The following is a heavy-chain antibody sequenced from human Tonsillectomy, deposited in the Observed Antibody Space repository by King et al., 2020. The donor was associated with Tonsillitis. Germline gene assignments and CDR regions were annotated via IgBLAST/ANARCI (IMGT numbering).Heavy chain of an antibody. D-gene: IGHD4-17*01. Sequence: VQLVESGGGLVQPGGSLRLSCAASGFTFRSYSMNWVRQAPGKGLEWVSYISGSSRTIYYADSFKGRFTISRDNAKNSVYLQMNSLRDEDTAVYYCATEYGDYPNYWGQGALVTVSS. J-gene: IGHJ4*02. CDR3: ATEYGDYPNY. CDR1: GFTFRSYS. V-gene: IGHV3-48*02. CDR2: ISGSSRTI.